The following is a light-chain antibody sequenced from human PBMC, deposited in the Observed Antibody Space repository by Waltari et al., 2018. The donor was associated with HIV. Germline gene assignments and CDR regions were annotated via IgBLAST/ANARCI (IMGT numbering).Light chain of an antibody. CDR3: QQRINWPLT. Sequence: EIVLTQSPVTLSLSPGERADLSCRASQSVGYFLAWYQQKPGLAPRLLIYAVSKRAAGTPARFSGSGSKTNFTLTISALEPEDFVVYYCQQRINWPLTFGGGTRVEI. CDR1: QSVGYF. V-gene: IGKV3-11*01. CDR2: AVS. J-gene: IGKJ4*01.